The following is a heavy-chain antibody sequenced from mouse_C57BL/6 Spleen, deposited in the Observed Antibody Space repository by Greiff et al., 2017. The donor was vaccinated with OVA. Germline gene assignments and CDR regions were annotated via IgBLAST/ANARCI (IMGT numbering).Heavy chain of an antibody. CDR2: INPNNGGT. CDR3: ARGYGSSHWYFDV. CDR1: GYTFTDYY. V-gene: IGHV1-26*01. Sequence: EVKLQQSGPELVKPGASVKISCKASGYTFTDYYMNWVKQSHGKSLEWIGDINPNNGGTSYNQKFKGKATLTVDKSSSTAYMELRSLTSEDSAVYYCARGYGSSHWYFDVWGTGTTVTVSS. D-gene: IGHD1-1*01. J-gene: IGHJ1*03.